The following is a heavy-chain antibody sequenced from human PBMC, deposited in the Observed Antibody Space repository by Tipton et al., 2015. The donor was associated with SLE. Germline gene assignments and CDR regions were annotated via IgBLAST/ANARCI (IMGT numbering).Heavy chain of an antibody. J-gene: IGHJ4*02. CDR1: ELAVSSNY. Sequence: GSLRLSCAASELAVSSNYMSWVRQSAGRGLEWVSSISGSGGTTYYADSVKGRFTISRDNSKNTLYLQMNSLRAEDTAVYYCAKKGRGYSGCDDFDYWGQGTLVTVSS. CDR2: ISGSGGTT. V-gene: IGHV3-23*01. CDR3: AKKGRGYSGCDDFDY. D-gene: IGHD5-12*01.